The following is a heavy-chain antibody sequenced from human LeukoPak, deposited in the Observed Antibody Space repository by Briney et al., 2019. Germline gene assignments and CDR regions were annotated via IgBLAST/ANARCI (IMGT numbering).Heavy chain of an antibody. Sequence: PSETLSLTCTVSDDSISNYYWSWIRQPPGKGLEWIGYIFYSGSTNYNPSLKGRLTISVDTSKRKFSLKLTSVTAADTAVYYCARAKKGVAGFFDYWGQGTLVTVSS. J-gene: IGHJ4*02. CDR2: IFYSGST. D-gene: IGHD6-19*01. CDR1: DDSISNYY. CDR3: ARAKKGVAGFFDY. V-gene: IGHV4-59*01.